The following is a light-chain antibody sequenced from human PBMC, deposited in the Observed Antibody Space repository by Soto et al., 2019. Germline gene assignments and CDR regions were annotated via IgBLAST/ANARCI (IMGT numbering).Light chain of an antibody. CDR3: QQYNNWPRT. J-gene: IGKJ1*01. CDR2: GAS. CDR1: QSVSIN. Sequence: IVMTQSPATLSVSPGERATLSCRASQSVSINLAWYHQKPGQAPRLLIYGASTRAPGIPARFSGSGSGTEFTLTITSLQSEDFAVYYCQQYNNWPRTFGPGTKVEI. V-gene: IGKV3-15*01.